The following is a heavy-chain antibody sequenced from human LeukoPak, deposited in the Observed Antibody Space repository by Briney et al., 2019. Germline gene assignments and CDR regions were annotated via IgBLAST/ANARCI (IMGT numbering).Heavy chain of an antibody. CDR2: INSDGSST. V-gene: IGHV3-74*01. CDR1: GFTFSSYW. Sequence: GGSLRLSCAASGFTFSSYWMHWVRQAPGKGLVWVSRINSDGSSTSYAGSVKGRFTISRDNAKNTPYLQMNSLRAEDTAVYYCARRIAVAGNFDYWGQGTLVTVSS. J-gene: IGHJ4*02. CDR3: ARRIAVAGNFDY. D-gene: IGHD6-19*01.